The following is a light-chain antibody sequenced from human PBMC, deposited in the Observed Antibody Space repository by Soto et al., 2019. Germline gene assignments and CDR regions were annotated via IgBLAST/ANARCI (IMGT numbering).Light chain of an antibody. V-gene: IGKV3-20*01. CDR3: QHYDTSPYT. CDR2: GAS. Sequence: EIVLTQSPGTLSLSPGERATLSCRASQSVSSNYLAWYQQKPGQAPRLLIYGASSRATGIPDRFSGSGSGTDFTLTISRLESEDFAVYYCQHYDTSPYTFGQGPQREIK. CDR1: QSVSSNY. J-gene: IGKJ2*01.